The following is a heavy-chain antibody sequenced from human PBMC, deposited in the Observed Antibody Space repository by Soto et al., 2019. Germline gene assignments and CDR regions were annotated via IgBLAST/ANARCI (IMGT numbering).Heavy chain of an antibody. CDR3: ARATGYSYGELDY. CDR2: IYYSGST. V-gene: IGHV4-59*01. J-gene: IGHJ4*02. CDR1: GGSISSYY. Sequence: PSETLSLTCTVSGGSISSYYWSWIRQPPGKGLEWIGYIYYSGSTNYNPSLKSRVTISVDTPKNQFSLKLSSVTAADTAVYYCARATGYSYGELDYWGQGTLVTVSS. D-gene: IGHD5-18*01.